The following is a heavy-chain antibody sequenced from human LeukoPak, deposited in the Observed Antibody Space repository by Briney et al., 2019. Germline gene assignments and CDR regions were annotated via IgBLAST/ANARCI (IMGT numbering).Heavy chain of an antibody. CDR1: GFTFSSYE. CDR2: ISSSGSTI. D-gene: IGHD1-26*01. CDR3: AKGVVGATQTLDY. J-gene: IGHJ4*02. V-gene: IGHV3-48*03. Sequence: GGSLRLSCAASGFTFSSYEMNWVRQAPGKGLEWVSYISSSGSTIYYADSVKGRFTISRDNSKNTLYLQMNSLRAEDTAVYYCAKGVVGATQTLDYWGQGTLVTVSS.